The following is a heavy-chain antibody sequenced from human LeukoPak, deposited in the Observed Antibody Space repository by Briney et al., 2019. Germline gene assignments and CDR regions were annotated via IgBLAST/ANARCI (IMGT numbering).Heavy chain of an antibody. D-gene: IGHD6-13*01. Sequence: PGGSLRLSCAASGFTFSTYWMTWVRQAPGKGLEGVANIKPDGTETYYVDSLRGRFTIARDNGKHSLFLQINSLRAEDKAMYYCTRTNVASTGTEWGLGTLVTVYS. V-gene: IGHV3-7*01. CDR2: IKPDGTET. CDR1: GFTFSTYW. J-gene: IGHJ4*02. CDR3: TRTNVASTGTE.